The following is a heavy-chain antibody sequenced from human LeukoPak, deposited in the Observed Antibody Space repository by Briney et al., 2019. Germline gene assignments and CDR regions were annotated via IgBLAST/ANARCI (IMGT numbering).Heavy chain of an antibody. J-gene: IGHJ4*02. CDR1: GFTFTKYG. D-gene: IGHD3-10*01. CDR2: INDSGAYT. Sequence: RGSLRLSCAASGFTFTKYGMSWVRQAPGKGLEWISTINDSGAYTYYAYFVKGRFTVSRDNSKNMVFLEVNSLRAEDTATYFCAKGRILWFGEQSDFDYWGQGTLVTVSS. V-gene: IGHV3-23*01. CDR3: AKGRILWFGEQSDFDY.